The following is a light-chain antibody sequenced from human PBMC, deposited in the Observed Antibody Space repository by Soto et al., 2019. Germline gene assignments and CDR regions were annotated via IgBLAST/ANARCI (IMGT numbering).Light chain of an antibody. CDR3: QKYNSYPWT. V-gene: IGKV3-15*01. CDR2: GAS. J-gene: IGKJ1*01. CDR1: ESVSSN. Sequence: EIVMTQSPATLSVSPGARDPLSCRASESVSSNLAWYQQRPGQAPRLVIYGASTRATGIPVRFSGSGSGTEFTLTISSLQPDDFATYYCQKYNSYPWTFGQGTKV.